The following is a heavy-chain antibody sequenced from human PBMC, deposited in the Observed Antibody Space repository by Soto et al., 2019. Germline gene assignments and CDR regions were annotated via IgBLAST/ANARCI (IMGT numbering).Heavy chain of an antibody. CDR2: IYWNDDK. CDR1: GFSLTTSGVS. CDR3: AHSKWLADAFAI. J-gene: IGHJ3*02. V-gene: IGHV2-5*01. Sequence: QITLKESGPTLVKPTQTLTLTCTFSGFSLTTSGVSVGWMRQPPGKALEWLALIYWNDDKRYSPSLKSRPTITKDSPKHQAVPTMTILDPVDTATYYFAHSKWLADAFAIWGQGTVVTVSS. D-gene: IGHD6-19*01.